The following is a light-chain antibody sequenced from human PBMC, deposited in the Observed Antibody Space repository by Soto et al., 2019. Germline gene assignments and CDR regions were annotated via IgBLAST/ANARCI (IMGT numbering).Light chain of an antibody. Sequence: EIVLTQSPGTLSLSPRERATLSCRASQSVSSNYVAWYQHKVGQAPRLLIYGASNRAPGIPDRFSGSGSGPDFTLTISRLEPEDFALYYCKQYGASPRTFGQGTQVEV. CDR3: KQYGASPRT. CDR1: QSVSSNY. V-gene: IGKV3-20*01. CDR2: GAS. J-gene: IGKJ1*01.